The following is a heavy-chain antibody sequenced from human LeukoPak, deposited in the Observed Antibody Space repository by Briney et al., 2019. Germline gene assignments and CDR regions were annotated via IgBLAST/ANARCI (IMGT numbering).Heavy chain of an antibody. Sequence: GGSLRLSCAASGFTFSSYGMHWVRQAPGKGLEWVAFIRYDGSNKYYADSVKGRFTISRDNSKNTLYLQMNSLRAEDTAVYYCAKGIVVVPAAPTGYWGQGTLVTVSS. CDR3: AKGIVVVPAAPTGY. CDR2: IRYDGSNK. V-gene: IGHV3-30*02. D-gene: IGHD2-2*01. CDR1: GFTFSSYG. J-gene: IGHJ4*02.